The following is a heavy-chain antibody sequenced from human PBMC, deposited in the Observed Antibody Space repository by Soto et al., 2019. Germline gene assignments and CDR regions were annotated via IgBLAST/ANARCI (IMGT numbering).Heavy chain of an antibody. J-gene: IGHJ6*02. CDR1: GGSIRSYY. CDR2: IYYPGSANYKPSSGST. Sequence: SETLSLTCTVSGGSIRSYYWGWIRQPPGKGLEWIGYIYYPGSANYKPSSGSTNYNPSLKSRVTISVDASKSQFSLKLSSVTAADTAVYYCARVPGGLVVAATPFYGMDVWGQGTTVTV. V-gene: IGHV4-59*08. D-gene: IGHD2-15*01. CDR3: ARVPGGLVVAATPFYGMDV.